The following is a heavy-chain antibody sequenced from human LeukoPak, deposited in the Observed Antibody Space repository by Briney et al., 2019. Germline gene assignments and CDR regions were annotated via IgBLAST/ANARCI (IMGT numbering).Heavy chain of an antibody. CDR3: AKDGVLAAAGIDY. CDR1: GFTFSSYG. V-gene: IGHV3-30*02. D-gene: IGHD6-13*01. J-gene: IGHJ4*02. CDR2: IRYDGSNK. Sequence: GGSLRLSCAASGFTFSSYGMHWVRQAPGKGLEWVAFIRYDGSNKYYADSVKGRFTISRDNSKNTLYLQMNSLRAEDTAVYYCAKDGVLAAAGIDYWGQGTLVTVSS.